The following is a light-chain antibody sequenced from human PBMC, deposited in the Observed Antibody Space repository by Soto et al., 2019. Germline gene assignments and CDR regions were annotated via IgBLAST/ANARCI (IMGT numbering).Light chain of an antibody. Sequence: DFQMTQSPSTLSASVGDRVTITCRASQTISSWLAWYQQKPGRAAKLLIYKASTLKSRGRSGFSGSGSGREFTLTIISLQPEDFATYHCHQLNSYPIATFGGGTNVDI. CDR1: QTISSW. CDR3: HQLNSYPIAT. CDR2: KAS. J-gene: IGKJ4*01. V-gene: IGKV1-5*03.